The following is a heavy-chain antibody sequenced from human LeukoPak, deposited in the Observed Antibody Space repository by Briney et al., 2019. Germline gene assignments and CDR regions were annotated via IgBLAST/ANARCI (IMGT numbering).Heavy chain of an antibody. V-gene: IGHV4-31*03. CDR3: ARADGSNRSNWFDP. CDR2: IYYSGST. J-gene: IGHJ5*02. CDR1: GGSISSGGYY. Sequence: SETLSLTCTVSGGSISSGGYYWSWIRQHPGKGLEWIGYIYYSGSTYYNPSLKSRVTISVDTSKNQFSLKLSSVTAADTAVYYCARADGSNRSNWFDPWGQGTLVTVSS. D-gene: IGHD1-14*01.